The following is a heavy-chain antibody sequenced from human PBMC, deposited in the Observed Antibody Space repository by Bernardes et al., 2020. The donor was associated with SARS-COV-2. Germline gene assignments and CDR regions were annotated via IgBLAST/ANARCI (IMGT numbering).Heavy chain of an antibody. CDR1: GFTFSSYA. V-gene: IGHV3-23*01. J-gene: IGHJ6*02. CDR2: ISGSGGNT. Sequence: VESLSLSCAASGFTFSSYAMSWVRQAPGKGLEWVSAISGSGGNTYYADSVRGRFTVSRDNSKNTLYLQMNSLRAEDTAVYYCAKDLAVVGDNYYYDGMDVWGQGTTVTVSS. D-gene: IGHD2-21*01. CDR3: AKDLAVVGDNYYYDGMDV.